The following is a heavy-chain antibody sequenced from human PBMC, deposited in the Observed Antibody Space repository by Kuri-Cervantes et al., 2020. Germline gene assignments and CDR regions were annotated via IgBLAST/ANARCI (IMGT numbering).Heavy chain of an antibody. J-gene: IGHJ5*02. Sequence: GESLKISCAASGSTFSSYGMHWVRQAPGKGLEWVAVISYDGSNKYYADSVKGRFTISRDNSKNTLYLQMNSLRAEDTAVYYCARDHGSYRTHLVAWGQGTLVTVSS. CDR2: ISYDGSNK. V-gene: IGHV3-30*03. CDR3: ARDHGSYRTHLVA. D-gene: IGHD3-10*01. CDR1: GSTFSSYG.